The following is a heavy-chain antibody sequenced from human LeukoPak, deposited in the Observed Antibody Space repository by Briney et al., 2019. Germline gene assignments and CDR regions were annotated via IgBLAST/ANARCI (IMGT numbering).Heavy chain of an antibody. Sequence: ASVKVSCKXSGGTFSSYAISWVRQAPGQGLEWMGGIIPIFGTANYAQKFQGRVTITTDESTSTAYMELSSLRSEDTAVYYCARDLEEATVTTPGNYYYYMDVWGKGTTVTVSS. V-gene: IGHV1-69*05. D-gene: IGHD4-11*01. CDR3: ARDLEEATVTTPGNYYYYMDV. CDR2: IIPIFGTA. CDR1: GGTFSSYA. J-gene: IGHJ6*03.